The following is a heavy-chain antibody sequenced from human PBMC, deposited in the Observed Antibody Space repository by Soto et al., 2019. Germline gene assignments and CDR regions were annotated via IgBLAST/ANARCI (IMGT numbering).Heavy chain of an antibody. CDR3: VRGLRYSGMDV. CDR2: IDHSGST. Sequence: QVQLQQWGAGLLKPSETLSLTCAVNGGSFSAYYWTWIRQPQGRGLERIWEIDHSGSTTYNPSLESRATISIDTAKNRCSLNVTSVTAADTAVYYCVRGLRYSGMDVWGQGTTVTVS. V-gene: IGHV4-34*01. J-gene: IGHJ6*02. CDR1: GGSFSAYY. D-gene: IGHD2-15*01.